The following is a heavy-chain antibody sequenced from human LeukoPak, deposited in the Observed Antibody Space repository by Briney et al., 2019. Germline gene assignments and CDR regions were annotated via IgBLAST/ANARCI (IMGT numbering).Heavy chain of an antibody. Sequence: HSQTLSLTCVISGDSISNNSAAWNWIRQSPSSGLEWLGRTYYRSKWYSDFAFSVKSRITINPDTSKNQFSLQLNSVTPEDTAVYYCARDRGYSDYWGQGTLVTVSS. CDR3: ARDRGYSDY. CDR1: GDSISNNSAA. CDR2: TYYRSKWYS. V-gene: IGHV6-1*01. J-gene: IGHJ4*02. D-gene: IGHD2-21*01.